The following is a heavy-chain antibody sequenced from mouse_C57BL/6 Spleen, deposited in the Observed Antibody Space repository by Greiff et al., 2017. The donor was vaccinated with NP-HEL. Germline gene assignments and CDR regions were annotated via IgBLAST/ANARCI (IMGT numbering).Heavy chain of an antibody. CDR2: ISDGGSYT. CDR1: GFTFSSYA. V-gene: IGHV5-4*01. D-gene: IGHD3-1*01. J-gene: IGHJ2*01. CDR3: ARDREPVYFDY. Sequence: DVKLVESGGGLVKPGGSLKLSCAASGFTFSSYAMSWVRQTPEKRLEWVATISDGGSYTYYPDNVKGRFTISRDNAKNNLYLQMSHLKSEDTAMYYCARDREPVYFDYWGQGTTLTVSS.